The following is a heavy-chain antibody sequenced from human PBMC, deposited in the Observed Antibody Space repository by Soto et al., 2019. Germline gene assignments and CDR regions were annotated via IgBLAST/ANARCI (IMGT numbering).Heavy chain of an antibody. CDR3: ASALDSGQWLASYYGMEV. CDR1: GYTFTSYS. J-gene: IGHJ6*01. D-gene: IGHD6-19*01. Sequence: ASVKVSFKASGYTFTSYSIHLLREAPLQGLEWMGWINAGNGNTKYSQKFQGRVTITRDTSASTAYMELSSLRSEDTAVYYCASALDSGQWLASYYGMEVWGEGTTVSVS. CDR2: INAGNGNT. V-gene: IGHV1-3*01.